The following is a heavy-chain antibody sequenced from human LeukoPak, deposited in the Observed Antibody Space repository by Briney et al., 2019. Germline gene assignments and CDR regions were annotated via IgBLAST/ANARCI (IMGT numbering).Heavy chain of an antibody. J-gene: IGHJ4*02. CDR1: GFTFSSYG. V-gene: IGHV3-33*01. CDR2: IWYDGSNK. Sequence: GGSLRLSCAASGFTFSSYGMHWVRQAPGKGLEWVAVIWYDGSNKYYADSVKGRFTISRDNSKNTLYLQMNSLRAEDTAVYYCARDGARYYDSSGYFSMDWGQGTLVTVSS. D-gene: IGHD3-22*01. CDR3: ARDGARYYDSSGYFSMD.